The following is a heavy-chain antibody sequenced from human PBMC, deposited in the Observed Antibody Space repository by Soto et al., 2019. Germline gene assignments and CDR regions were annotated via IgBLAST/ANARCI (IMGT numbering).Heavy chain of an antibody. Sequence: SETLSLPCTVSGVSISSGYYCWSCIPQPPGKGLEWVGYIYYSGGNYYTASLKSHVTISVDTSNKQFSLNLISAPAAATAVYYCARGERFLEWLFEDAYYCDYWGQGTLVTVSS. CDR2: IYYSGGN. CDR1: GVSISSGYYC. V-gene: IGHV4-30-4*01. J-gene: IGHJ4*02. CDR3: ARGERFLEWLFEDAYYCDY. D-gene: IGHD3-3*01.